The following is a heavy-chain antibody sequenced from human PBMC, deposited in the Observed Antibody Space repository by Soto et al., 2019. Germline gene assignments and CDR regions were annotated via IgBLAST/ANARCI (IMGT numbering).Heavy chain of an antibody. J-gene: IGHJ6*02. CDR1: GFTFSSYG. Sequence: HGGSLRLSCAASGFTFSSYGMHWVRQVPGKGLEWVAVISYDGSNKYYADSVKGRFTISRDNSKNTLNLQMNSLRAEDTAVYYCAKDGSRGYGSYYVMDVWGQGTTVTVSS. V-gene: IGHV3-30*18. D-gene: IGHD5-12*01. CDR2: ISYDGSNK. CDR3: AKDGSRGYGSYYVMDV.